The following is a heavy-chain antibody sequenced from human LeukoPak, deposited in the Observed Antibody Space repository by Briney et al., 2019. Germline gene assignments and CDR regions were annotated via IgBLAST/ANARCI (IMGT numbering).Heavy chain of an antibody. J-gene: IGHJ4*02. CDR3: AKEGATVVTPIKN. D-gene: IGHD4-23*01. V-gene: IGHV3-23*01. Sequence: PGGSLRLSCAVYGFTFSSYGMSWVRQAAGGGRECVSAIGGSRGSTYYAESVKGRLPLSRDNSKNTLYLQMNSLRAEDTAVYYCAKEGATVVTPIKNWGQGTLVTVSS. CDR1: GFTFSSYG. CDR2: IGGSRGST.